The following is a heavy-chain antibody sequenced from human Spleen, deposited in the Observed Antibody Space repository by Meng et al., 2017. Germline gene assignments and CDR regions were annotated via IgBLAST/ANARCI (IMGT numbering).Heavy chain of an antibody. D-gene: IGHD6-13*01. CDR1: GGSISSSNW. V-gene: IGHV4-4*03. Sequence: PLQRWAPGLGKPPGTLSLPCAVLGGSISSSNWWSWVRQPPGKGLEWIGEIYHSGSTNYNPSLKSRVTISVDKSKNQFSLKLSSVTAADTAVYYCARRRAAAGMGYWGQGTLVTVSS. J-gene: IGHJ4*02. CDR3: ARRRAAAGMGY. CDR2: IYHSGST.